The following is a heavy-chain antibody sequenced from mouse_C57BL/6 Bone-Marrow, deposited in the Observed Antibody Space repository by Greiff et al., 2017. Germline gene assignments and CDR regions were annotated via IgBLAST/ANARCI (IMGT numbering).Heavy chain of an antibody. J-gene: IGHJ3*01. Sequence: QVQLQQSGPELVKPGASVKISCKASGYSFTSYYIHWVKQRPGQGLEWIGWIYPGSGNTKYNEKFKGKATLTADTSSSTAYMQLSSLTSEDSAVYYCARVGYRGWFAYWGQGTLVTVSA. V-gene: IGHV1-66*01. D-gene: IGHD2-14*01. CDR1: GYSFTSYY. CDR2: IYPGSGNT. CDR3: ARVGYRGWFAY.